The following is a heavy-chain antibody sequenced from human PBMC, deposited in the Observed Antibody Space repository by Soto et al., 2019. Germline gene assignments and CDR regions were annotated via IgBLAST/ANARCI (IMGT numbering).Heavy chain of an antibody. V-gene: IGHV3-23*01. CDR1: GFTFSSYA. J-gene: IGHJ6*02. CDR2: TSGSGGST. Sequence: EVQLLESGGGLVQPGGSLRLSCAASGFTFSSYAMSWVRQAPGKGLEWVSATSGSGGSTYYADSVKGRFTISRDNSKNTLYQQMNSLRAEDTAVYYCAKETGNYYYYYGMDVWGQGTTVTVSS. D-gene: IGHD7-27*01. CDR3: AKETGNYYYYYGMDV.